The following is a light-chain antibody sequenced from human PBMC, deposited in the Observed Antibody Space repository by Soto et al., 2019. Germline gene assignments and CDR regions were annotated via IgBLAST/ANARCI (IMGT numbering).Light chain of an antibody. Sequence: QSALTQPASVSGSPGQSITISCTGTSSDIGAYKYVSWYQQYPGKAPKLIIYEVRNRPSGVSYRFSGSKSGNTASLTISGLQHEDEADYYCISYGRPSMFGGGTQLTVL. J-gene: IGLJ3*02. V-gene: IGLV2-14*01. CDR3: ISYGRPSM. CDR1: SSDIGAYKY. CDR2: EVR.